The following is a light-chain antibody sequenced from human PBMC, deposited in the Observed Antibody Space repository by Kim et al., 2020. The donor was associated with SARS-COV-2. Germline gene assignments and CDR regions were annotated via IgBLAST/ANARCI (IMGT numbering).Light chain of an antibody. CDR3: QKRSDWPLT. V-gene: IGKV3-11*01. CDR2: DTY. Sequence: WPPGKSAPSSSRAIRSVTSYLGWYRQKPRQAPRLLIYDTYNRAPRIPARFSGSGSVTDFTLTISSLEPEDFAIYYCQKRSDWPLTFGGGTKVDIK. J-gene: IGKJ4*01. CDR1: RSVTSY.